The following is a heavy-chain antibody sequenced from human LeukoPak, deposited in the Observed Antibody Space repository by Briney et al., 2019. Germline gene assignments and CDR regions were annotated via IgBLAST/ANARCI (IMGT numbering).Heavy chain of an antibody. CDR1: GFPYCSFA. CDR3: ARETGSPIVVVPAATRGFFDY. CDR2: LSYEEGNE. J-gene: IGHJ4*01. V-gene: IGHV3-30*16. D-gene: IGHD2-2*01. Sequence: TLPCAVCGFPYCSFAMHWPRPPPGGGVERGAILSYEEGNEYYADSVKGRFTLSSDDSKNTLYMQMNSLSAEDTAVYYCARETGSPIVVVPAATRGFFDYWGQGNLVTVSS.